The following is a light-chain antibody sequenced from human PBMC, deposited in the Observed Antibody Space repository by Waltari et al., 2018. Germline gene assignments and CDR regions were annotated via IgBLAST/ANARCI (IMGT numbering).Light chain of an antibody. Sequence: QSALTQPASVSGSPGQSITISCTGSSSDVGNYNLVSWDQQYPGKAPKLILYEGKKRPSGVSDRFSDSQSGNTASLTSSGLRAEDEAHYYCCSYAGSATLVFGGGTKLTVL. V-gene: IGLV2-23*01. CDR1: SSDVGNYNL. CDR3: CSYAGSATLV. CDR2: EGK. J-gene: IGLJ2*01.